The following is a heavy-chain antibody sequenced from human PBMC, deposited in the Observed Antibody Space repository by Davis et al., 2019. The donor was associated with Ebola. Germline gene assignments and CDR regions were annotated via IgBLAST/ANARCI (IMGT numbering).Heavy chain of an antibody. V-gene: IGHV4-34*01. CDR3: ARGGLRYSSSSGLGY. D-gene: IGHD6-6*01. CDR1: GGSFSGYY. Sequence: MPSETLSLTCAVYGGSFSGYYWSWIRQPPGKGLEWIGEINHSGSTNYNPSLKSRVTISVDTSKNQFSLKLSSVTAADTAVYYCARGGLRYSSSSGLGYWGQGTLVTVSS. CDR2: INHSGST. J-gene: IGHJ4*02.